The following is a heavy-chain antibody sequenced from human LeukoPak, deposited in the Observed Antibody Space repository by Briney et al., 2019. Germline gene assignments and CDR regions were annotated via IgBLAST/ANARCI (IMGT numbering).Heavy chain of an antibody. V-gene: IGHV3-48*03. J-gene: IGHJ3*02. Sequence: GGSLRLSCAASGFTFSSYEMNWVRQAPGKGLEWVSYISSSGSTIYYADSVKGRFTISRDDAKNSLYLQMNSLRAEDTAVYYCARDLPPIWFGSKGGAFDIWGQGTMVTVSS. CDR1: GFTFSSYE. CDR2: ISSSGSTI. CDR3: ARDLPPIWFGSKGGAFDI. D-gene: IGHD3-10*01.